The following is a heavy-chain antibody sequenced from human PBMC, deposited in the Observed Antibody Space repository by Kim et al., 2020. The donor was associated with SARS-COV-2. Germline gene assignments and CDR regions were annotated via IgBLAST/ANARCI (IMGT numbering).Heavy chain of an antibody. Sequence: SETLSLTCAVYGGSFSDFWSWIRQPPGRGLEWIGEINESGTTNYNPSLKSRVIMSVDTSKSQFSLRLTSGTAADTAVYYCARAAFIMVRGVTITQRVGFDVWGRGTMVTVSS. CDR3: ARAAFIMVRGVTITQRVGFDV. CDR2: INESGTT. J-gene: IGHJ3*01. CDR1: GGSFSDF. V-gene: IGHV4-34*01. D-gene: IGHD3-10*01.